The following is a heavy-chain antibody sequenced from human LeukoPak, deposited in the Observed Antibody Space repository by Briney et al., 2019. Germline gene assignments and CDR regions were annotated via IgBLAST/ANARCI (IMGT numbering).Heavy chain of an antibody. D-gene: IGHD1-7*01. CDR3: ARPRWNYLNWFDP. Sequence: SETLSLTCTVSGGSISSSSYYWGWIRQPPGKGLEWIGSIYYSGSTYYNPSLKSRVTISVDTSKNQFSLKLSSVTATDTAVYYCARPRWNYLNWFDPWGQGTLVTVSS. J-gene: IGHJ5*02. V-gene: IGHV4-39*07. CDR2: IYYSGST. CDR1: GGSISSSSYY.